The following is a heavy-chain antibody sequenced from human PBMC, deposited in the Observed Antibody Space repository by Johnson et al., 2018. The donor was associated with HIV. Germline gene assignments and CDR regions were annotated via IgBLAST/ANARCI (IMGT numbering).Heavy chain of an antibody. J-gene: IGHJ3*02. D-gene: IGHD1-1*01. CDR3: ARDSVRERQLPDGFDI. Sequence: VQLVESGGGLIQPGGSLRLSCAASGFTVSSNYMSWVRQAPGKGLEWVSVIYSGGSTYYADSVKGRFTTSRDNSKNTRYLKINSLRAEDTAVYYCARDSVRERQLPDGFDIWGQGTMVTVSS. V-gene: IGHV3-53*01. CDR1: GFTVSSNY. CDR2: IYSGGST.